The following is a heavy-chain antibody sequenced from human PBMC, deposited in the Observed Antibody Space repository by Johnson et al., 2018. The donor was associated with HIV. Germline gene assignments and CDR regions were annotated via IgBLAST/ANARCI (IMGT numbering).Heavy chain of an antibody. CDR1: EFILSDYY. D-gene: IGHD2-21*01. Sequence: VQLVESGGGVVQPGGSLRLSCAASEFILSDYYMSWVRQAPEKGLEWISYISGSGSTIYYADSVKGRFTIYRDTAKNSLYLQMNSLRDVDTAVYYCARDGRGLDCFDIWGQGTMVTVSS. J-gene: IGHJ3*02. V-gene: IGHV3-11*04. CDR3: ARDGRGLDCFDI. CDR2: ISGSGSTI.